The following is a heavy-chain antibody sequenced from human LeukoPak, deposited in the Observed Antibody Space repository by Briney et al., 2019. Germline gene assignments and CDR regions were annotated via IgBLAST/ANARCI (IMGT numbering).Heavy chain of an antibody. V-gene: IGHV4-59*12. D-gene: IGHD3-10*01. CDR3: VREDYGSENSPLHAFDI. Sequence: PSETLSLTCTVSGGSISSYYWSWIRQPPGEGLEWIGYIWHSGLTYYSPSLKSRVTLSVDLSKNQFSLKLSSVTAADTAVYFCVREDYGSENSPLHAFDIWGQGTMVTVSS. CDR2: IWHSGLT. CDR1: GGSISSYY. J-gene: IGHJ3*02.